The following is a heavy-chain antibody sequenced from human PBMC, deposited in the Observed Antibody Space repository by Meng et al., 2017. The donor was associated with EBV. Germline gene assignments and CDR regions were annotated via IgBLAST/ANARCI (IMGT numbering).Heavy chain of an antibody. CDR2: IYDTGST. D-gene: IGHD3-16*01. J-gene: IGHJ4*02. CDR1: GGSISTYGYT. Sequence: QLQLQESGSGLVKSSQTLSLTCAVSGGSISTYGYTWSWIRQPPGKGLEWIGYIYDTGSTYFNPSLRSRLTLSGDRAKNQFSLKVSSMTAADAAVYYCASVDGYSLGEYIAHWCQLTLVTVSS. V-gene: IGHV4-30-2*01. CDR3: ASVDGYSLGEYIAH.